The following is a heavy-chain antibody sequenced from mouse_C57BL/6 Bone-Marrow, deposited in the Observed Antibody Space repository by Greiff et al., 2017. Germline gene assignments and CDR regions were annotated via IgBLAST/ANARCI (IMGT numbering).Heavy chain of an antibody. V-gene: IGHV14-2*01. CDR1: GFNIKDYY. D-gene: IGHD1-2*01. CDR3: ARGLLRLLYVDY. Sequence: EVQLVESGAELVQPGASVKLSCTASGFNIKDYYMHWVKQRTEQGLEWIGRLDPEDGETKSAPKFQGKATITADTSSNTAYLQLSSLTSEDTAVYYCARGLLRLLYVDYWGQGTTLTVSS. CDR2: LDPEDGET. J-gene: IGHJ2*01.